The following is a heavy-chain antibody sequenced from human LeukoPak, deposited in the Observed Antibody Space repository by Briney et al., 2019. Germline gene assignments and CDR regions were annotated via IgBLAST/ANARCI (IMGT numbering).Heavy chain of an antibody. CDR1: GFTFSSYS. V-gene: IGHV3-48*01. J-gene: IGHJ6*03. D-gene: IGHD2-2*01. CDR3: ATSSSTNYYYYYYMDV. CDR2: ISSSSSTI. Sequence: PGGSLRLSCAASGFTFSSYSMNWVRQAPGKGLEWVSYISSSSSTIYYADSVKGRFTISRDNAKNSLYLQMNSLRAEDTAVYYCATSSSTNYYYYYYMDVWGKGTTVTVSS.